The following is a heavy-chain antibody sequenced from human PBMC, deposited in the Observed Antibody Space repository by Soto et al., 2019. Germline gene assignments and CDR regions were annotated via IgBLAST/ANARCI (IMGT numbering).Heavy chain of an antibody. CDR3: ARFVIAARCFDY. CDR1: VGSSSSYY. CDR2: IYYSGST. Sequence: PAATLSLTCTVSVGSSSSYYWSWIRQPPGKGLEWIGYIYYSGSTNYNPSLKSRVTISVDTSKNQFSLKLSSVTAADTAVYYCARFVIAARCFDYWGQGTLVTVSS. V-gene: IGHV4-59*01. D-gene: IGHD6-6*01. J-gene: IGHJ4*02.